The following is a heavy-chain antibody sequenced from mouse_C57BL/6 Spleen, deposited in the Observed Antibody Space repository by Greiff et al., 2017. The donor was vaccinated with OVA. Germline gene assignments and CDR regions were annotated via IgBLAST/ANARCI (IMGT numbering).Heavy chain of an antibody. V-gene: IGHV7-1*01. CDR1: GFTFSDFY. CDR3: ARDANDGYYWYFDV. CDR2: SRNKANDYTT. D-gene: IGHD2-3*01. Sequence: EVQRVESGGGLVQSGRSLRLSCATSGFTFSDFYMEWVRQAPGKGLEWIAASRNKANDYTTEYSASVKGRFIVSRDTSQSILYLQMNALRAEDTAIYYCARDANDGYYWYFDVWGTGTTVTVSS. J-gene: IGHJ1*03.